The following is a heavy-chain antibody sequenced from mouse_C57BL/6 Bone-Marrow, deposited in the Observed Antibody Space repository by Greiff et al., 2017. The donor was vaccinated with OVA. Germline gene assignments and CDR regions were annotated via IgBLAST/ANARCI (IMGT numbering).Heavy chain of an antibody. CDR2: ISGGGGNT. V-gene: IGHV5-9*01. J-gene: IGHJ3*01. D-gene: IGHD2-1*01. CDR3: ASPDLLWSAWFAY. CDR1: GFTFSSYT. Sequence: EVQGVESGGGLVKPGGSLKLSCAASGFTFSSYTMSWVRQTPEKRLEWVATISGGGGNTYYPDSVKGRFTISRDNAKNTLYLQMSSLRSEETALYYCASPDLLWSAWFAYWGQGTLVTVSA.